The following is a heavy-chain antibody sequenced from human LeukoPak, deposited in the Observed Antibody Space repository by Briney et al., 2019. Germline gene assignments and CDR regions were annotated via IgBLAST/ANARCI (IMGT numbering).Heavy chain of an antibody. J-gene: IGHJ5*02. CDR1: GGSISSYY. CDR2: IYTSGST. Sequence: SETLSLTCTVSGGSISSYYWSWIRQPPGKGLEWIGYIYTSGSTNYNPSLKSRVTISVDTSKNKLSSVTAADTAVYYRARVYGGNSDWFDPWGQGTLVTVSS. D-gene: IGHD4-23*01. CDR3: ARVYGGNSDWFDP. V-gene: IGHV4-4*09.